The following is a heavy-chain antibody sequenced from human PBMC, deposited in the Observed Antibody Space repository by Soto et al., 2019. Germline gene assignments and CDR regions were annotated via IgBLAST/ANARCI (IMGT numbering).Heavy chain of an antibody. Sequence: SETLSLTCTVSNGSISNGDYYWIWIRQPPGKGLESIGYIYFTGTTYYNPSLQSRLSISVDRSKNQFSLRLTSVTAADTAVYYCAKGVAAAGTGAIDYWGQGTLVTVSS. CDR1: NGSISNGDYY. CDR2: IYFTGTT. V-gene: IGHV4-30-4*01. J-gene: IGHJ4*02. CDR3: AKGVAAAGTGAIDY. D-gene: IGHD6-13*01.